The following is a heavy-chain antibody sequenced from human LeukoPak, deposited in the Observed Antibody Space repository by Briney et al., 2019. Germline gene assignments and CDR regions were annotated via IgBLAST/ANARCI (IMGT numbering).Heavy chain of an antibody. D-gene: IGHD3-3*01. CDR3: ARSLRVWFDP. CDR1: GGSISSGGYY. CDR2: IYYSGST. J-gene: IGHJ5*02. Sequence: SETLSLTCTVSGGSISSGGYYWSWIRQHPGKGLEWIGCIYYSGSTYYNPSLKSRVTISVDTSKNQFSLKLSSVTAADTAVYYCARSLRVWFDPWGQGTLVTVSS. V-gene: IGHV4-31*03.